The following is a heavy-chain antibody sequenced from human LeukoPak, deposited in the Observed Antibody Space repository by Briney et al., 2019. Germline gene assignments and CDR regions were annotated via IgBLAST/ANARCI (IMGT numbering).Heavy chain of an antibody. V-gene: IGHV3-30*04. CDR1: GFTFSNYA. CDR3: ARAPNTIRGLVVFDY. D-gene: IGHD3-10*01. J-gene: IGHJ4*02. Sequence: GGSLRLSCAAPGFTFSNYAVHWVRQAPGKGLEWVAVVSYDGNNRNYGDSVRGRFTSSRDNSNNTLYLQMNSLRADDTAAYYCARAPNTIRGLVVFDYWGQGTLVTVSS. CDR2: VSYDGNNR.